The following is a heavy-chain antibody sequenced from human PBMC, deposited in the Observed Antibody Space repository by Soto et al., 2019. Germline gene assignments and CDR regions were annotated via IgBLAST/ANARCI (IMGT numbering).Heavy chain of an antibody. J-gene: IGHJ4*02. CDR3: TTGIVARTSHFDH. V-gene: IGHV3-30*03. Sequence: PGRSLTLSCGLYGTSFIPYAINWVRRAPGKGLEWVAMISYDGIKSSYGDSVKGGFSIFGDNSKNLLYVQMNSLRTEDTAVYYCTTGIVARTSHFDHCGQGTLVAVSS. D-gene: IGHD5-12*01. CDR1: GTSFIPYA. CDR2: ISYDGIKS.